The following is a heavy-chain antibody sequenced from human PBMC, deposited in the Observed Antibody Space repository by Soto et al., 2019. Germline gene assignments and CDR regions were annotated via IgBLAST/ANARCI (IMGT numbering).Heavy chain of an antibody. CDR3: ARWVEVSLDYFDS. CDR2: IYHSGRT. Sequence: SETLSLTCTVSGGSMSNGYYYWSWVRQNPGKGLEWIGHIYHSGRTYYNPSLKSRVGILVDTSKNQFSLNLNSVTAADTAVYYCARWVEVSLDYFDSWGQGTPVT. V-gene: IGHV4-31*03. CDR1: GGSMSNGYYY. J-gene: IGHJ4*02. D-gene: IGHD1-20*01.